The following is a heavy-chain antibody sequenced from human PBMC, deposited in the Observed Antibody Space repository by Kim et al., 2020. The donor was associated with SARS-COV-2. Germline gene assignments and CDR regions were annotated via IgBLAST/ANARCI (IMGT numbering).Heavy chain of an antibody. CDR3: AKDISGYYDSSGYGAYYFDY. CDR1: GFTFDDYA. D-gene: IGHD3-22*01. CDR2: ISCNSGSM. J-gene: IGHJ4*02. Sequence: SLRLSCAASGFTFDDYAMHWVRQAPGKGLEWVSGISCNSGSMGYADSVQGRFTISRDNAKNSLYLQMNSLRAEDTALYYCAKDISGYYDSSGYGAYYFDYCGQGTLVTVSS. V-gene: IGHV3-9*01.